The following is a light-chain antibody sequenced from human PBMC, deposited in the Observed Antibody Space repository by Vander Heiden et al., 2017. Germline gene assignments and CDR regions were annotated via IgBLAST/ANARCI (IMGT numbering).Light chain of an antibody. V-gene: IGLV3-1*01. Sequence: YELTQPPSVSVSPGQTASITCSGDKLGDKYACWYQQKPGQSPVLVIYQDSRRPSGIPERFSGSNSGNTATLTISGTQAMDEADYYRQTWDSSTVVFGGGTKLTVL. CDR2: QDS. CDR1: KLGDKY. J-gene: IGLJ2*01. CDR3: QTWDSSTVV.